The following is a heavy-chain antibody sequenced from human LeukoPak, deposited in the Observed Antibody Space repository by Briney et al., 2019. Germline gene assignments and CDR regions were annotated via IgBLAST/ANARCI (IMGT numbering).Heavy chain of an antibody. J-gene: IGHJ4*02. Sequence: ASVKVSCKTSGYTFTSYVMHWVRQAPGQRLEWMGWINAGNGNTKYSQEFQGRITITRDTSARTAYMELSSLRSEDMALYYCARDGEVAAPGPGDYWGQGTLVTVSS. CDR2: INAGNGNT. V-gene: IGHV1-3*03. D-gene: IGHD3-10*01. CDR3: ARDGEVAAPGPGDY. CDR1: GYTFTSYV.